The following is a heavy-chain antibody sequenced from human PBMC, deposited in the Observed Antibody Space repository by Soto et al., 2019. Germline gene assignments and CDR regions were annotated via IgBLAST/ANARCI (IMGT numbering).Heavy chain of an antibody. CDR3: ARDQVAAPRLNYYGMDV. CDR2: ISSTSSTK. J-gene: IGHJ6*02. Sequence: GGSPRLSCAASGFTFSIYSMNWVRQAPGKGLEWVSHISSTSSTKYYAGSVKGRFTISRDNAQNSLYLQMNSLRDEDTAVYFCARDQVAAPRLNYYGMDVWGQGTTVTVSS. CDR1: GFTFSIYS. D-gene: IGHD6-19*01. V-gene: IGHV3-48*02.